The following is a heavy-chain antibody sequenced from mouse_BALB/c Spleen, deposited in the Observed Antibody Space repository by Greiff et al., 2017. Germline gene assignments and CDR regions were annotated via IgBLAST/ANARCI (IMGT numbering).Heavy chain of an antibody. D-gene: IGHD4-1*01. CDR2: INPSTGYT. Sequence: QVHVKQSGAELAKPGASVKMSCKASGYTFTSYWMHWVKQRPGQGLEWIGYINPSTGYTEYNQKFKDKATLTADKSSSTAYMQLSSLTSEDSAVYYCARNWDDAMDYWGQGTSVTVSS. CDR3: ARNWDDAMDY. V-gene: IGHV1-7*01. CDR1: GYTFTSYW. J-gene: IGHJ4*01.